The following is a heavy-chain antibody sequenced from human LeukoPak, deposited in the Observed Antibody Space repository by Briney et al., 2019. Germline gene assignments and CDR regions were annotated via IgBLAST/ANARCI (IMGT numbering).Heavy chain of an antibody. CDR3: ARGADYGDYVPEDYFDY. D-gene: IGHD4-17*01. CDR1: GGSISSSTYY. CDR2: IYYSGST. V-gene: IGHV4-61*01. J-gene: IGHJ4*02. Sequence: SETLSLTCTGSGGSISSSTYYWSWIRQPPGKGLEWIGYIYYSGSTNYNPSLKSRVTISVDTSKNQFSLKLSSVTAADTAVYYCARGADYGDYVPEDYFDYWGQGTLVTVSS.